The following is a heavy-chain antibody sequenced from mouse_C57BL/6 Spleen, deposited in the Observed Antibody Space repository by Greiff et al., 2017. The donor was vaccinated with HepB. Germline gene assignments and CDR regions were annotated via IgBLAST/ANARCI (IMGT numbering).Heavy chain of an antibody. Sequence: DVQLVESGGGLVKPGGSLKLSCAASGFTFSSYAMSWVRQTPEKRLEWVATISDGGSYTYYPDNVKGRFTISRDNAKNNLYLQMSHLKSEDTAMYYCARDGTLDYWGQGTTLTVSS. D-gene: IGHD4-1*01. CDR1: GFTFSSYA. CDR2: ISDGGSYT. V-gene: IGHV5-4*01. J-gene: IGHJ2*01. CDR3: ARDGTLDY.